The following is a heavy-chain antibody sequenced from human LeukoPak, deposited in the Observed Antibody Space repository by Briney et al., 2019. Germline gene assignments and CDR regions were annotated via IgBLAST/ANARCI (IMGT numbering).Heavy chain of an antibody. CDR2: ISAYNGNT. CDR3: ARDRPYYYDSSGYYLDY. V-gene: IGHV1-18*01. D-gene: IGHD3-22*01. J-gene: IGHJ4*02. Sequence: ASVKVSCKASGYTFTSYGIRWVRQAPGQGLAWMGWISAYNGNTNYAQKLQGRVTMTTDTSTNTAYMELRSLRSDDTAVYYCARDRPYYYDSSGYYLDYWGQGTLVTVSS. CDR1: GYTFTSYG.